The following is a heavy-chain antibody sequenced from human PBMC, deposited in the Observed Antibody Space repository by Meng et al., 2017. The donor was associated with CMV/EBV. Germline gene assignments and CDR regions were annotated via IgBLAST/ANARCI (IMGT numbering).Heavy chain of an antibody. J-gene: IGHJ4*02. CDR1: GSSIKKYN. CDR2: IQVIGHT. V-gene: IGHV4-4*07. D-gene: IGHD3-16*01. Sequence: QGETQESGPGLVKPSGALSLTCIGLGSSIKKYNWNWVRQPAGQGLEWIGLIQVIGHTVYNPSLKSRVTVSLDASKSQFSLTLNSVTAADTATYYCAGSRPGGGACDYWGQGILVTVSS. CDR3: AGSRPGGGACDY.